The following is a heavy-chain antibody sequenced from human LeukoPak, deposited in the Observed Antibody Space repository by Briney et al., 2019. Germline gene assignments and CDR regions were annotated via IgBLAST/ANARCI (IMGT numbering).Heavy chain of an antibody. J-gene: IGHJ5*02. CDR2: IYYSGST. CDR1: GGSISSGGYY. CDR3: ARQYDYYDSSGYRFDP. D-gene: IGHD3-22*01. Sequence: SETLSLTCTVSGGSISSGGYYWSWIRQHPGQGLEWIVYIYYSGSTYYNPSLKSRVTISVDTSKNQFSLKLSSVTAADTAVYYCARQYDYYDSSGYRFDPWGQGTLVTVSS. V-gene: IGHV4-31*03.